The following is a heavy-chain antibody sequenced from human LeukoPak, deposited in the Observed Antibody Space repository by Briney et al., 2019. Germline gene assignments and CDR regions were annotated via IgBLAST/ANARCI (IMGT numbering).Heavy chain of an antibody. J-gene: IGHJ4*02. CDR1: GFTFSSYA. Sequence: PGGSLRLSCAASGFTFSSYAMHWVRQAPGKGLEWVAVISYDGSNKYYADSVKGRFTISRDNSKNTLYLQMNSLRAEDTAVYYCAREDTAMGLYWGQGTLVTVSS. CDR3: AREDTAMGLY. D-gene: IGHD5-18*01. CDR2: ISYDGSNK. V-gene: IGHV3-30*04.